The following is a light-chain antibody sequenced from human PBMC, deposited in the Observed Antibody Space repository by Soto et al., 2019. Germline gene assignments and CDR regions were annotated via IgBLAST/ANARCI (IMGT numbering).Light chain of an antibody. J-gene: IGLJ3*02. CDR1: RSNIGSDT. V-gene: IGLV1-44*01. CDR3: ASWDASLNGWV. CDR2: RTN. Sequence: QAVVTQPPSASGTPGQRVTISCSGSRSNIGSDTVNWYQQLPGTAPKLLIHRTNQRPSGVPGRFSGSKSGTSASLAISGLQPEDEADYHCASWDASLNGWVFGGGTKRTVL.